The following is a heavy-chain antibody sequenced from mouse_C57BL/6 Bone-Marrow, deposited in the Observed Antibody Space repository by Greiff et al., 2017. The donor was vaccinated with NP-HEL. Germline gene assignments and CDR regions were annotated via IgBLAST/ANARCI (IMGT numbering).Heavy chain of an antibody. D-gene: IGHD1-1*01. V-gene: IGHV1-62-2*01. CDR1: GYTFTEYT. CDR3: ARHGDYFGSSDGYFDV. Sequence: QVHVKQSGAELVKPGASVKLSCKASGYTFTEYTIHWVKQRSGQGLEWIGWFYPGSGSIKYNEKFKDKATLTADKSSSTVYMDLSRLTSEDSAVYFCARHGDYFGSSDGYFDVWGTGTTVTVSS. J-gene: IGHJ1*03. CDR2: FYPGSGSI.